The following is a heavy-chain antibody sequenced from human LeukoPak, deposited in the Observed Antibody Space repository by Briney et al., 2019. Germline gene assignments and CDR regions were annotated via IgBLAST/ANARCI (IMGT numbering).Heavy chain of an antibody. J-gene: IGHJ4*02. V-gene: IGHV1-46*01. Sequence: ASVKVSCKVSGYTLTELSMHWVRQAPGQGLEWMGIINPSGGSTSYAQKFQGRVTMTRDTSTSTVYMELSSLRSEDTAVYYCARDSSGYLLGVSYWGQGTLVTVSS. D-gene: IGHD3-22*01. CDR3: ARDSSGYLLGVSY. CDR2: INPSGGST. CDR1: GYTLTELS.